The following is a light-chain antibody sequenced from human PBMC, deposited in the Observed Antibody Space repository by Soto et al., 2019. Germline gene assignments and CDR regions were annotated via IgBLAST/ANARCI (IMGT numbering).Light chain of an antibody. CDR1: QSITSIY. V-gene: IGKV3-20*01. CDR2: GVS. Sequence: EIVLTQSPGTLSLSPGDRATLSCRASQSITSIYLAWYQQKPGQAPRLLIYGVSSRATGIPDRFSGSGSGTDFTLTISRLDPEDFAVYYCQQYGKSLLTFGGGTKVDIK. J-gene: IGKJ4*01. CDR3: QQYGKSLLT.